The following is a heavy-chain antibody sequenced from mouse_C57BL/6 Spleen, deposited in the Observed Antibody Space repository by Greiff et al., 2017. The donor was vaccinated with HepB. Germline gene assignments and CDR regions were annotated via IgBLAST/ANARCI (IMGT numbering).Heavy chain of an antibody. D-gene: IGHD1-1*01. V-gene: IGHV1-39*01. J-gene: IGHJ1*03. CDR2: INPNYGTT. CDR1: GYSFTDYN. CDR3: ARTGLLRPDWYFDV. Sequence: VQLKQSGPELVKPGASVKISCKASGYSFTDYNMNWVKQSNGKSLEWIGVINPNYGTTSYNQKFKGKATLTVDQSSSTAYMQLNSLTSEDSAVYYCARTGLLRPDWYFDVWGTGTTVTVSS.